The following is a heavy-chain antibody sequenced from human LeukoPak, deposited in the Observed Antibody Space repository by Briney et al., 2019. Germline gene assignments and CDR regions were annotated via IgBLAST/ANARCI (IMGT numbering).Heavy chain of an antibody. D-gene: IGHD3-10*01. CDR2: IYTRGRT. J-gene: IGHJ5*02. Sequence: PPETLSLTCTVPGGSISSYYWSWIRQPAGKGLEWVGRIYTRGRTNYNPSLRRAVNRSVDKSKNQFTQKLSPVTAADTAVYYCARGRVSREYGSVWFYPWGQGTLVTVSA. CDR1: GGSISSYY. V-gene: IGHV4-4*07. CDR3: ARGRVSREYGSVWFYP.